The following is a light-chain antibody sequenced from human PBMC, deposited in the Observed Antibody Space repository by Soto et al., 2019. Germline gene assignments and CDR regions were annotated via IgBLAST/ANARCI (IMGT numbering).Light chain of an antibody. CDR1: QSVSSN. V-gene: IGKV3D-15*01. J-gene: IGKJ3*01. CDR3: QQYNNWPSLT. Sequence: EIVMTQSPATLSVSQGERATLSCRASQSVSSNLAWYQQKPGQPPRLLIYGASTRATGIPARFSGSESGTEFTLAISSLKYEDLEDYYCQQYNNWPSLTFGPGTKVDIK. CDR2: GAS.